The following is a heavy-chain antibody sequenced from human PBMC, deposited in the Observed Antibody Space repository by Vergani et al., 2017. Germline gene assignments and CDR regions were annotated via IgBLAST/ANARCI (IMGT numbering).Heavy chain of an antibody. CDR2: ISSSGSTI. D-gene: IGHD2-21*02. CDR1: GFTFSSYE. J-gene: IGHJ6*04. V-gene: IGHV3-48*03. CDR3: ARQGDCVSPLDV. Sequence: EVQLVESGGGLVQPGGSLRLSCAASGFTFSSYEMNWVRQAPGKGLEWVSYISSSGSTIYYADSVKGRFTISRDNAKNSLYLQMNSLRAEDTAVYYCARQGDCVSPLDVWGKGTTVTVSS.